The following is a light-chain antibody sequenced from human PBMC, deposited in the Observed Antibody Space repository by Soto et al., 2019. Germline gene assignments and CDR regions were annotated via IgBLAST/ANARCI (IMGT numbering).Light chain of an antibody. V-gene: IGLV2-8*01. CDR2: EVN. Sequence: QSALTQPPSASGSPGQSVTISCTGTSSDVGGYNYVSWYQQHPGKAPKLMIYEVNKRPSGVPDRFSGSKSGNTASLTVSGLQAEDEADYYCSSYAGSNHRGLFGTGTKVTVL. CDR3: SSYAGSNHRGL. CDR1: SSDVGGYNY. J-gene: IGLJ1*01.